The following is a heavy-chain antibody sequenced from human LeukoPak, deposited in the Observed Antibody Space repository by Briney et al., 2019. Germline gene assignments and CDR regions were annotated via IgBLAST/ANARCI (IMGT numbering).Heavy chain of an antibody. D-gene: IGHD2-15*01. CDR1: GGTFSSYA. J-gene: IGHJ2*01. CDR2: IIPIFGTA. Sequence: GSSVKVSCKASGGTFSSYAISWVRQAPGQGLEWMGGIIPIFGTANYAQKFQGRVTITADESTSTAYMELSSLRSEDTAVYYCATTVVVVADKRRSYWYFDLWGRGTLVTVSS. V-gene: IGHV1-69*01. CDR3: ATTVVVVADKRRSYWYFDL.